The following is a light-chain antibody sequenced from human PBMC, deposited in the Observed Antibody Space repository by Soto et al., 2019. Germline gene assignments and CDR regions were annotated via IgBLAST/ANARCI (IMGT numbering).Light chain of an antibody. V-gene: IGKV3-15*01. J-gene: IGKJ5*01. Sequence: EIMMTQSPATLSVSPGERATLSCRASQSVSNNVAWYQQKPGQVPRLLIYYASTRSTGIPARFSGSGSRTEFTLTINSLQSEDFALYYYQQYNDWPPITFGQGTQLEIK. CDR1: QSVSNN. CDR3: QQYNDWPPIT. CDR2: YAS.